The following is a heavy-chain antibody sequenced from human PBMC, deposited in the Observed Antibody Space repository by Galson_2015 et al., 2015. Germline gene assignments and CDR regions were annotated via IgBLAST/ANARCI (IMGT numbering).Heavy chain of an antibody. J-gene: IGHJ4*02. Sequence: SLRLSCAASGFTFSSYGMRRVRQAPGKGLEWVAVIWYDGSNKYYADSVKGRFTISRDNSKNTLYLQMNSLRAEDTAVYYCARDKEDGSGSYCDYWGQGTLVTVSS. CDR2: IWYDGSNK. CDR1: GFTFSSYG. V-gene: IGHV3-33*08. CDR3: ARDKEDGSGSYCDY. D-gene: IGHD3-10*01.